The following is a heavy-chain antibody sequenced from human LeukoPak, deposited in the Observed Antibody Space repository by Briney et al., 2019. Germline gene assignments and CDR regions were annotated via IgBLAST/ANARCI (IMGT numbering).Heavy chain of an antibody. CDR2: INPNSGDI. D-gene: IGHD4-17*01. V-gene: IGHV1-2*06. Sequence: GASVKVSCKTSGYIFTGYYMHWVRQAPGQGLEWMGRINPNSGDINYAQKFQGRVTMTRDTSISTAFMELTSLRSDYTAVYYCARETVTTFNAFDIWGQGTMVTVSS. J-gene: IGHJ3*02. CDR1: GYIFTGYY. CDR3: ARETVTTFNAFDI.